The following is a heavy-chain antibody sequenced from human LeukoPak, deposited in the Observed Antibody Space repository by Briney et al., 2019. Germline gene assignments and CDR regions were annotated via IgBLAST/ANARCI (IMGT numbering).Heavy chain of an antibody. CDR2: ISSSSSYI. CDR1: GFTFSSYS. V-gene: IGHV3-21*01. CDR3: ARGAYDILTGFNYYYMDV. Sequence: GGSLRLSCAASGFTFSSYSMNWVRQAPGKGLEWVSSISSSSSYIYYADSVKGRFTISRDNAKNSLYLQMNSLRAEDTAVYYCARGAYDILTGFNYYYMDVWGKGTTVTVSS. D-gene: IGHD3-9*01. J-gene: IGHJ6*03.